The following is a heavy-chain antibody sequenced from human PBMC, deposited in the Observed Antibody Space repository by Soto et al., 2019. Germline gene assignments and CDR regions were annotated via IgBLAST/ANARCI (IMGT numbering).Heavy chain of an antibody. CDR1: GGSISSSSYY. CDR3: ARQGRNNWFDP. V-gene: IGHV4-39*01. J-gene: IGHJ5*02. CDR2: IYYSGST. Sequence: SEILSLTCTVSGGSISSSSYYWGWIRQPPGKGLEWIGSIYYSGSTYYNPSLKSRVTISVDTSKNQFSLKLSSVTAADTAVYYCARQGRNNWFDPRGQGTLVTVSS.